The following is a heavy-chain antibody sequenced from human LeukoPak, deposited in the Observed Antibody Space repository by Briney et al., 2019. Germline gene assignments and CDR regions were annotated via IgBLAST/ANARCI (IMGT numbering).Heavy chain of an antibody. V-gene: IGHV3-74*01. CDR3: AKDISSYDFWSGNFDY. Sequence: GGSLRLSCAVSGFTFSGHWMFWVRQAPGKGLEWVSSTNSGGSVTGYTDSVKGRFTISRDNAKNSLYLQMNSLRAEDTALYYCAKDISSYDFWSGNFDYWGQGILVTVSS. CDR2: TNSGGSVT. D-gene: IGHD3-3*01. J-gene: IGHJ4*02. CDR1: GFTFSGHW.